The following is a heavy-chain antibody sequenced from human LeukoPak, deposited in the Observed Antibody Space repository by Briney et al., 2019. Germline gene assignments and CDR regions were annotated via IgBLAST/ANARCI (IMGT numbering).Heavy chain of an antibody. CDR3: ARQDRGAHQYYCMDF. CDR1: GGSISSSRYY. V-gene: IGHV4-39*01. D-gene: IGHD2-2*01. J-gene: IGHJ6*03. CDR2: INYSGSA. Sequence: PSETLSLTCTVSGGSISSSRYYWGWIRQPPGKGLEWIGSINYSGSAFYNPPLKSRVTVSADTSKNEFPLKLTSVTAADTAVYYCARQDRGAHQYYCMDFWGKGTTVIVSS.